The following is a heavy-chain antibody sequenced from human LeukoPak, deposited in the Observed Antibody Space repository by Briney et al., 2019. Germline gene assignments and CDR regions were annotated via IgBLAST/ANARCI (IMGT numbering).Heavy chain of an antibody. V-gene: IGHV3-7*04. CDR1: GFTFSSYW. Sequence: GGSLRLSCAASGFTFSSYWMSWVRQAPGKGLEGVANIKQDGSEKYYVDSVKGRFTISRDNAKNSLYLQMNSLRAEDTAVYYCARGTIAAAGYYYFDYWGQGTQVTVSS. CDR3: ARGTIAAAGYYYFDY. J-gene: IGHJ4*02. CDR2: IKQDGSEK. D-gene: IGHD6-13*01.